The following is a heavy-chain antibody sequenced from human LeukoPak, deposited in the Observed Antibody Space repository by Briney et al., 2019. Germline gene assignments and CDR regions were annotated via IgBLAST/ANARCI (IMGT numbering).Heavy chain of an antibody. J-gene: IGHJ4*02. CDR2: ISGSGGST. CDR3: AKSSIVVVPAATYFDY. V-gene: IGHV3-23*01. Sequence: GGSLRLSCAASGFTFPNAWMNWVRQAPGKGLEWVSAISGSGGSTYYADSVKGRFTISRDNSKNTLYLQMNSLRAEDTAVYYCAKSSIVVVPAATYFDYWGQGTLVTVSS. D-gene: IGHD2-2*01. CDR1: GFTFPNAW.